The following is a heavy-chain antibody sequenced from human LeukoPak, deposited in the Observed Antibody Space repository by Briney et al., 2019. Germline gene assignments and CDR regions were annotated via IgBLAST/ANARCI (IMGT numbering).Heavy chain of an antibody. CDR3: AKDITLYSTNWYKGPFDY. J-gene: IGHJ4*02. CDR2: IYYSGST. CDR1: GGSISSYY. D-gene: IGHD6-13*01. V-gene: IGHV4-59*01. Sequence: SGTLSLTCTVSGGSISSYYWSWLRQPPGKGLEWIGYIYYSGSTNYNPSLKSRVTISVDTSKNQFSLKLSSVTAADTALYYCAKDITLYSTNWYKGPFDYWGQGTLVTVSS.